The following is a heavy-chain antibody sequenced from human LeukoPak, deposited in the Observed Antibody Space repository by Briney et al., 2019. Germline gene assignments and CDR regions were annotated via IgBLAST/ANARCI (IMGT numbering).Heavy chain of an antibody. Sequence: GGSLRLSCAASGFTFSSYWMSWVRQAPGKGLEWVANIKQDGSEKYYVDSVKGRFTISRDNAKNSLYLQMNSLRAEDTAVYYCAKGGGYFDWLLSPLDVWGQGTTVTVSS. CDR2: IKQDGSEK. D-gene: IGHD3-9*01. J-gene: IGHJ6*02. CDR3: AKGGGYFDWLLSPLDV. V-gene: IGHV3-7*01. CDR1: GFTFSSYW.